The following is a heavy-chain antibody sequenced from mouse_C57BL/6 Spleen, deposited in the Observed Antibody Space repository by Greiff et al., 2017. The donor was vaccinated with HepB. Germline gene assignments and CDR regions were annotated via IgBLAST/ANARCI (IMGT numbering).Heavy chain of an antibody. J-gene: IGHJ1*03. D-gene: IGHD1-1*01. CDR3: ARGGYGSTFDV. Sequence: QVQLKESGPELVKPGASVKLSCKASGYTFTSYDINWVKQRPGQGLEWIGWIYPRDGSTKYNEKFKGKATLTVDTSSSTAYMELHSLTSEDSAVYFCARGGYGSTFDVWGTGTTVTVSS. CDR2: IYPRDGST. V-gene: IGHV1-85*01. CDR1: GYTFTSYD.